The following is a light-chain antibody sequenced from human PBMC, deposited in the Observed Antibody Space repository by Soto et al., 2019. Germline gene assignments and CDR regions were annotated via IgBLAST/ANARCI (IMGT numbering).Light chain of an antibody. J-gene: IGKJ1*01. CDR2: LGS. CDR3: MQALTAPST. Sequence: DIVMTQSPLSLPVTPGEPASISCRSSQSLLNSNGYNYLDWYLQKPGQSSQLLIYLGSNRASGVPDRFRGSGSGTDFTMKISRVEAEDVGLYHCMQALTAPSTLGQGTKVDMK. CDR1: QSLLNSNGYNY. V-gene: IGKV2-28*01.